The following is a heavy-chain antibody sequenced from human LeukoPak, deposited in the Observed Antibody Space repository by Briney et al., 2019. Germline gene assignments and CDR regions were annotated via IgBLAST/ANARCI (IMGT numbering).Heavy chain of an antibody. V-gene: IGHV4-34*01. CDR1: GGSFSGYY. J-gene: IGHJ2*01. CDR2: INHSGST. Sequence: PSETLSLTCAVYGGSFSGYYWSWIRQPPGKGLEWIGEINHSGSTNYNPSLKSRVTISVDTSKNQFSLKLSSVTAADTAVYYCAKKLIAAAGTGYFDLWGRGTLVTVSS. CDR3: AKKLIAAAGTGYFDL. D-gene: IGHD6-13*01.